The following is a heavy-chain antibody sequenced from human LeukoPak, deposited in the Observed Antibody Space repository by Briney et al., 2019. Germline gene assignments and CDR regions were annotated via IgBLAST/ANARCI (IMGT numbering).Heavy chain of an antibody. CDR1: GFTFSTHA. V-gene: IGHV3-30*18. D-gene: IGHD6-19*01. CDR3: AKDFSPAVTGPPFDF. CDR2: ISYDGGKR. Sequence: PGRSLRLSCAASGFTFSTHAMTWVRQAPGKGLEWVAVISYDGGKRDYVDSVKGRFTISRDNSKNTLWLQLNSLRAEDTAVYYCAKDFSPAVTGPPFDFWGQGTLVTVSS. J-gene: IGHJ4*02.